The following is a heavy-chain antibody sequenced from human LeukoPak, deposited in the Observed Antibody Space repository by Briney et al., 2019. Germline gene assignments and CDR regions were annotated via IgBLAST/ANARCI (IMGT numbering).Heavy chain of an antibody. J-gene: IGHJ6*04. CDR1: GYTFTDYA. Sequence: GASVKVTCKASGYTFTDYALNWVRQAPGQSLEWMGWITTGRGETRYSQEFQRRITFTRDTSASTVYMDLSDLRSEDTAVYYCAELGITMIGGVWGKGTTVTISS. D-gene: IGHD3-10*02. CDR3: AELGITMIGGV. V-gene: IGHV1-3*03. CDR2: ITTGRGET.